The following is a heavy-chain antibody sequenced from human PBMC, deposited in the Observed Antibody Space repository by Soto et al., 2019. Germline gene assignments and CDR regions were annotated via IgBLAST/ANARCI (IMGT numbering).Heavy chain of an antibody. CDR2: ISSSSSYI. J-gene: IGHJ4*02. CDR1: GFTFSSYS. Sequence: EVQLVESGGGLVKPGGSLRLSCAASGFTFSSYSMNWVRQAPGKGLEWVSSISSSSSYIYYADSVKGRFTISRDNAKNSLYLQMNSLRAEDTAVYYCARDPPGGIVVVPAAMAGWGQGTLVTVSS. CDR3: ARDPPGGIVVVPAAMAG. V-gene: IGHV3-21*01. D-gene: IGHD2-2*01.